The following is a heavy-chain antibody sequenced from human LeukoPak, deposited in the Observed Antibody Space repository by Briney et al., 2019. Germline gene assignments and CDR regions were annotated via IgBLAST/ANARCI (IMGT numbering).Heavy chain of an antibody. CDR2: ISSSSSYI. D-gene: IGHD1-26*01. J-gene: IGHJ1*01. V-gene: IGHV3-21*01. Sequence: GGSLRLSCAASGFTLSSYSMNWVRRAPGKGLEWVSSISSSSSYIYYADSVKGRFTISRDNAKNSLYLQMNSLRAEDTAVYYCARAFNSGSYLFQHWGQGTLVTVSS. CDR1: GFTLSSYS. CDR3: ARAFNSGSYLFQH.